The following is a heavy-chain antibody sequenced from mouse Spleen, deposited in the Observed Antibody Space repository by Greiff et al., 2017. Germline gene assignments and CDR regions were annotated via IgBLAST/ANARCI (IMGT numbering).Heavy chain of an antibody. CDR1: GYTFTSYW. CDR2: IHPNSGST. J-gene: IGHJ1*01. D-gene: IGHD2-4*01. CDR3: ARYRITTDWYFDV. V-gene: IGHV1-64*01. Sequence: QVQLQQPGAELVKPGASVKLSCKASGYTFTSYWMHWVKQRPGQGLEWIGMIHPNSGSTNYNEKFKSKATLTVDKSSSTAYMQLSSLTSEDSAVYYCARYRITTDWYFDVWGAGTTVTVSS.